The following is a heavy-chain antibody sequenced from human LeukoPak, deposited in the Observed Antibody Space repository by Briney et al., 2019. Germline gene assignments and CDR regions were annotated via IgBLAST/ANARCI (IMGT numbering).Heavy chain of an antibody. V-gene: IGHV4-38-2*02. CDR1: GYSISSGYY. D-gene: IGHD2-2*02. CDR2: LYHSGST. CDR3: ARVVACSSTSCYTGIDY. J-gene: IGHJ4*02. Sequence: SESMSLTCTVYGYSISSGYYWGWIRQPPGKGLEWIESLYHSGSTYYNPSLKSRVTISVDTSKNQFSLKLSSVAAADTAVYYCARVVACSSTSCYTGIDYWGQGTLVTVSS.